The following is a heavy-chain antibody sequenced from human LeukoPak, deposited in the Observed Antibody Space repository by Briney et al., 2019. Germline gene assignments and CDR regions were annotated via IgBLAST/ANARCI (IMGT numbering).Heavy chain of an antibody. CDR1: GFTFSSYA. D-gene: IGHD5-18*01. CDR2: ISGSGGST. J-gene: IGHJ4*02. Sequence: GGSLRLSCAASGFTFSSYAMSWVRQAPGKGLEWVSAISGSGGSTYYADSVKGRFTISRDNSKNSLYLQMNSLRAEDTALYYCAKDMGYSYGYGGDYFDYWGQGTLVTVSS. CDR3: AKDMGYSYGYGGDYFDY. V-gene: IGHV3-23*01.